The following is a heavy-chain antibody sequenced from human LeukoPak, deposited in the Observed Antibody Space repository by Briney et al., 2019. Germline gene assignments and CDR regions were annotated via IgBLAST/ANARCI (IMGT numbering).Heavy chain of an antibody. D-gene: IGHD3-10*01. CDR3: AREGYYYGSGSPYCFDR. Sequence: GGSLRLSCAASRFTFSSYSMNWVCQAPGKGLEWVSYISTTSSTIYYADSVKGRSTISRDNAKNSLYLQMNSLRAEDTAVYYCAREGYYYGSGSPYCFDRWGQGTLVTVSS. J-gene: IGHJ4*02. CDR2: ISTTSSTI. V-gene: IGHV3-48*01. CDR1: RFTFSSYS.